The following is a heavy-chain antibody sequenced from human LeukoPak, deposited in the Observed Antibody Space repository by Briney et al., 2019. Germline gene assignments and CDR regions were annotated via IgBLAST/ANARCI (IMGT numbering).Heavy chain of an antibody. J-gene: IGHJ3*02. CDR3: ARGAGDRAFDI. Sequence: SVKVSCKASGYTFTSYDINWVRQAPGQGLEWMGGIIPIFGTANYAQKFQGRVTITADESTSTAYMELSSLRSEDTAVYYCARGAGDRAFDIWGQGTMVTVSS. V-gene: IGHV1-69*13. CDR1: GYTFTSYD. D-gene: IGHD7-27*01. CDR2: IIPIFGTA.